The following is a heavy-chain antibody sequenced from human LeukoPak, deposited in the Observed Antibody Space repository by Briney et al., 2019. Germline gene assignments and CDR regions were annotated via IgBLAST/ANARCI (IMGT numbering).Heavy chain of an antibody. CDR1: GYTFTSYG. D-gene: IGHD5-18*01. Sequence: GASVTVSCKASGYTFTSYGISWVRQAPGQGLEWMGWVNAYNGNTNYAQKLQGRVTITTDTSTSTAYMELRSLRSDDTAAYYCARVAAGIQLGEPEFDYWGQGTLVTVSS. J-gene: IGHJ4*02. V-gene: IGHV1-18*01. CDR3: ARVAAGIQLGEPEFDY. CDR2: VNAYNGNT.